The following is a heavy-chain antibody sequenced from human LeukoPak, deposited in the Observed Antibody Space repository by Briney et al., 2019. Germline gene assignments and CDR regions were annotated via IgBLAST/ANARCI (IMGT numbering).Heavy chain of an antibody. CDR1: GYTSTSYG. CDR2: ISAYNGNT. V-gene: IGHV1-18*01. Sequence: ASVKVSCKASGYTSTSYGISWVRQAPGQGLEWMGWISAYNGNTNYAQKLQGRVTMTTDTSTSTAYMELRSLRSDDTAVYYCARGELELLSGYYGMDVWGQGTTVTVSS. CDR3: ARGELELLSGYYGMDV. J-gene: IGHJ6*02. D-gene: IGHD1-7*01.